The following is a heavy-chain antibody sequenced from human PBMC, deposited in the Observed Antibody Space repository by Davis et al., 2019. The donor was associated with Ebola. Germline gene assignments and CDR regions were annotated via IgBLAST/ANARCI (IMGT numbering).Heavy chain of an antibody. CDR1: EFTFSSYE. J-gene: IGHJ4*02. D-gene: IGHD2-21*01. Sequence: GGSLRLSCAASEFTFSSYEMNWVRQAPGRGLEWVSYIDSSAVTTYYADSVKGRFTISRDNAKNSLFLQMNSLTAEDTALYYCAREATFCGGDCLDYWGQGTLVTVSS. CDR2: IDSSAVTT. CDR3: AREATFCGGDCLDY. V-gene: IGHV3-48*03.